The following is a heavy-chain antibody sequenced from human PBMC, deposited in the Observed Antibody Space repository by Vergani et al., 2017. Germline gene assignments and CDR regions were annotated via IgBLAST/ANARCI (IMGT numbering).Heavy chain of an antibody. CDR3: AREAYGDCPTDAFDI. D-gene: IGHD4-17*01. CDR2: INSDGSST. V-gene: IGHV3-74*01. Sequence: EVQLVESGGGLVQPGGSLRLSCAASGFTFSSYWMHWVRQAPGKGLVWVSRINSDGSSTSYADSVKGRFTISRDNAKNTLYLQMNSLRAEDTAVYYCAREAYGDCPTDAFDIWGQGTMVTVSS. J-gene: IGHJ3*02. CDR1: GFTFSSYW.